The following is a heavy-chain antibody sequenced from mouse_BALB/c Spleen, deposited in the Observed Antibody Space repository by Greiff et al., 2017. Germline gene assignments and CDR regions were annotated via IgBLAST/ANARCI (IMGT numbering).Heavy chain of an antibody. J-gene: IGHJ3*01. CDR1: GFTFTDYY. V-gene: IGHV7-3*02. CDR2: IRNKANGYTT. D-gene: IGHD1-1*01. Sequence: EVKLVESGGGLVQPGGSLRLSCATSGFTFTDYYMSWVRQPPGKALEWLGFIRNKANGYTTEYSASVKGRFTISRDNSQSILYLQMNTLRAEDSATYYCAREGYYGSSEAYWGQGTLVTVSA. CDR3: AREGYYGSSEAY.